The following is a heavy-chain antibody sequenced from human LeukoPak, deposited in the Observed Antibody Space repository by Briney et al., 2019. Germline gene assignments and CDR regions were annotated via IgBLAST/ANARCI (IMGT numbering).Heavy chain of an antibody. CDR1: GGSISSSNW. Sequence: SGTLSLTCAVSGGSISSSNWWSWVRQPPGKGLEWIGEIYHSGSTNCNPSLKSRVTISVDKSKNQFSLKLSSVTAADTAVYYCAGSRGYNSGEFDYWGQGTLVTVSS. CDR3: AGSRGYNSGEFDY. V-gene: IGHV4-4*02. J-gene: IGHJ4*02. D-gene: IGHD5-24*01. CDR2: IYHSGST.